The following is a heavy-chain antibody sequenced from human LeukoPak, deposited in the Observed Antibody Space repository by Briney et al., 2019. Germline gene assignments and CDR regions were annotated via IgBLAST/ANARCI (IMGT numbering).Heavy chain of an antibody. CDR3: ARDFSSYYFDY. J-gene: IGHJ4*02. CDR2: ISAYNGNT. D-gene: IGHD2/OR15-2a*01. CDR1: GYTLTELS. V-gene: IGHV1-18*01. Sequence: ASVKVSCKVSGYTLTELSMHWVRQAPGKGLEWMGWISAYNGNTNYAQKLQGRVTMTTDTSTSTAYMELRSLRSDDTAVYYCARDFSSYYFDYWGQGTLVTVSS.